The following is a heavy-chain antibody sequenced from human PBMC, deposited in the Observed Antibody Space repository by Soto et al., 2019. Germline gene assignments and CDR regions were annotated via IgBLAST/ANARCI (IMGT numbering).Heavy chain of an antibody. CDR3: ARDWKYYDFWSGSHGYYGMDV. CDR1: GFTFSSYW. V-gene: IGHV3-7*03. J-gene: IGHJ6*02. CDR2: IKQDGSEK. D-gene: IGHD3-3*01. Sequence: GGSLRLSCAASGFTFSSYWMSWVRQAPGKGLEWVANIKQDGSEKYYVDSVKGRFTISRDNAKNSLYLQMNSLRAEDTAVYYCARDWKYYDFWSGSHGYYGMDVWGQGTTVTV.